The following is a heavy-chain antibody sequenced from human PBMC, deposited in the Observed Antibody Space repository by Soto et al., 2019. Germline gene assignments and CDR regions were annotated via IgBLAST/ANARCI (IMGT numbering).Heavy chain of an antibody. Sequence: EVQLLESGGGLVQPGGSLRLSCAASGFTFSSYAMSWVRQAPGKGLEWVSVISGSGGSTYYADSVKGRFTISRDNSKNTLYLQMNSLRAEDTAVYYCAKRNWGGWYFDLWGCGTLVTVSS. CDR1: GFTFSSYA. CDR3: AKRNWGGWYFDL. D-gene: IGHD7-27*01. V-gene: IGHV3-23*01. J-gene: IGHJ2*01. CDR2: ISGSGGST.